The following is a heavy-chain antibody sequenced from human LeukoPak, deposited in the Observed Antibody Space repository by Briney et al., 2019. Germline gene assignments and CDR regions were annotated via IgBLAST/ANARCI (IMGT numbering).Heavy chain of an antibody. D-gene: IGHD5-24*01. Sequence: PGGSLRLSCAASGFTFSSYAMSWVRQASGKGLEWVSAISGSGGSTYYADSVKGRFTISRDNSKNTLYLQMNSLRAEDTAVYYCAKIQMATIYFGVLVDAFDIWGQGTMVTVSS. CDR1: GFTFSSYA. V-gene: IGHV3-23*01. CDR2: ISGSGGST. CDR3: AKIQMATIYFGVLVDAFDI. J-gene: IGHJ3*02.